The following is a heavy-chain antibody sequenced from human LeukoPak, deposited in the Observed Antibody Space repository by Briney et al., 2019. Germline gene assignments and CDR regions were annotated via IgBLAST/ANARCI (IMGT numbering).Heavy chain of an antibody. Sequence: GASVTVTFKSSGSTFTSYAISWVRQATGQGIEWVGGMTPTDAKTGYSQKFQGTVTLAGDTTVNTAYMELTGLTSEDTGVYYCERDDVLTPFDPWGQGTLVTVSS. CDR1: GSTFTSYA. CDR3: ERDDVLTPFDP. J-gene: IGHJ5*02. D-gene: IGHD3-9*01. V-gene: IGHV1-8*01. CDR2: MTPTDAKT.